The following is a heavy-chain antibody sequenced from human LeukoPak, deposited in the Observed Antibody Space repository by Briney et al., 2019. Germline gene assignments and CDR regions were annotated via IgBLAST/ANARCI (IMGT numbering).Heavy chain of an antibody. D-gene: IGHD5-24*01. J-gene: IGHJ4*02. CDR3: ARGGSGVVTISISDY. CDR1: GGTFSSYA. CDR2: IIPVFNTP. Sequence: GASVKVSCKVSGGTFSSYAVNWVRQAPGQGLEWMGGIIPVFNTPIYAQKFQGRVTIIADESTTTAYMELSSLRSEDTAVYYCARGGSGVVTISISDYWGQGTLVTVSS. V-gene: IGHV1-69*01.